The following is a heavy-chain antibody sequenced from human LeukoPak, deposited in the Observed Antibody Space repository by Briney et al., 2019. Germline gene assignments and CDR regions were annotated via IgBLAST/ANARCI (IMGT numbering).Heavy chain of an antibody. CDR1: GGTFSSYA. CDR2: IIPIFGTA. D-gene: IGHD6-13*01. CDR3: ARDQGGYSSSPGAFDI. J-gene: IGHJ3*02. V-gene: IGHV1-69*05. Sequence: SSVKVSCKASGGTFSSYAISWVRRAPGQGLEWMGGIIPIFGTANYAQKFQGRVTITTDESTSTAYMELSSLRSEDTAVYYCARDQGGYSSSPGAFDIWGQGTMVTVSS.